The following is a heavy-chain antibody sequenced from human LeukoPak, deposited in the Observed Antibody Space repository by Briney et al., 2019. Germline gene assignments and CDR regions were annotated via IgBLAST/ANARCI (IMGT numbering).Heavy chain of an antibody. CDR1: GFIFSSYA. D-gene: IGHD6-19*01. CDR2: ISYDGSNK. V-gene: IGHV3-30*04. J-gene: IGHJ6*03. CDR3: APSPEWLAAYMDV. Sequence: GGSLRLSCAASGFIFSSYAMHWVRQAPGKGLEWVAVISYDGSNKYYADSVKGRFTISRDNSKNTLYLQMNSLRAEDTAVYYCAPSPEWLAAYMDVWGKGTTVTVSS.